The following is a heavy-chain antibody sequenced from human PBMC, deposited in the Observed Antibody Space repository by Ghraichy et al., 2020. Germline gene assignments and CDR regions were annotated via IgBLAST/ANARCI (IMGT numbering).Heavy chain of an antibody. J-gene: IGHJ4*02. D-gene: IGHD6-19*01. CDR2: ISLDGSNK. CDR3: AKGADYSSGWFSRWWYFDY. V-gene: IGHV3-30*18. CDR1: GFIFRIYG. Sequence: GGSLRLSCTASGFIFRIYGMHWVRQAPGKGLEWVAVISLDGSNKYYADSVKGRFTISRDNSKNTLYLQMNSLRAEDTAVYYCAKGADYSSGWFSRWWYFDYWGLGTLVTVSS.